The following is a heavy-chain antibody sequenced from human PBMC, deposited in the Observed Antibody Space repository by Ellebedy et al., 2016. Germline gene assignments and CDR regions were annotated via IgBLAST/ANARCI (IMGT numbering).Heavy chain of an antibody. CDR3: ARASSNYGFLLSAFDI. CDR2: ISPSGGST. V-gene: IGHV1-46*03. J-gene: IGHJ3*02. D-gene: IGHD4-11*01. CDR1: GYTFTSYY. Sequence: ASVKVSXKASGYTFTSYYIHWVRQAPGQGLEWMGIISPSGGSTSYAQKFQGRVTMTKDTSTSTVYMELSSLRSEDTAVYYCARASSNYGFLLSAFDIWGQGTMVTVSS.